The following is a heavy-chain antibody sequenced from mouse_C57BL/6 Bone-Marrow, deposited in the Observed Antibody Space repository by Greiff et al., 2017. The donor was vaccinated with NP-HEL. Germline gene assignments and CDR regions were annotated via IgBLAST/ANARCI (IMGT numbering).Heavy chain of an antibody. CDR1: GYTFTSYW. V-gene: IGHV1-52*01. Sequence: QVQLQQPGAELVRPGSSVKLSCKASGYTFTSYWMHWVKQRPIQGLEWIGNIDPSDSETHYNQKFKDKATLTVDKSSSTAYMQLSSLTSEDSAVYSCARGNTVVAPFAYWGQGTLVTVSA. CDR2: IDPSDSET. J-gene: IGHJ3*01. CDR3: ARGNTVVAPFAY. D-gene: IGHD1-1*01.